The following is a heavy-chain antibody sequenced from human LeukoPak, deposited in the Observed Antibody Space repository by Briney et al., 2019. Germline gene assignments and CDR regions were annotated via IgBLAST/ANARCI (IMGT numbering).Heavy chain of an antibody. CDR2: IYYSGST. Sequence: PSETLSLTCTVSGGSISSSSYYWGWIRQPPGKGLEWIGSIYYSGSTYYNPSLKSRVTISVDTSKNQFSLKLSSVTAADTAFYYCVRSAGYYEKSGHYYYLGFDIWGQGTMVTVSS. V-gene: IGHV4-39*01. D-gene: IGHD3-3*01. J-gene: IGHJ3*02. CDR1: GGSISSSSYY. CDR3: VRSAGYYEKSGHYYYLGFDI.